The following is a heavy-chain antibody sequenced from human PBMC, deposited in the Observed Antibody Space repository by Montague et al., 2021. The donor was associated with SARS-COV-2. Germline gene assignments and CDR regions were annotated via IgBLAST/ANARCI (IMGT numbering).Heavy chain of an antibody. J-gene: IGHJ3*01. D-gene: IGHD2-2*01. Sequence: SETLSLTCTVSGAFITSHYWSWIRQPPGKGLEWIGNVFSGGNSKYKPSLKSRVTLSVDTSKNQFSLKLTSATTADTALYYCVRDLYCRSTACIGNAFDVWGQGTMVSVFS. V-gene: IGHV4-59*11. CDR1: GAFITSHY. CDR2: VFSGGNS. CDR3: VRDLYCRSTACIGNAFDV.